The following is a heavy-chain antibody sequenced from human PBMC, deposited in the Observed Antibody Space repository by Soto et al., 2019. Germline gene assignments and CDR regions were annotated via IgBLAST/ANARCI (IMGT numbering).Heavy chain of an antibody. Sequence: SETLSLTCAVSGGSMRSYSYYWGWIRQPPGKGLEWIGSVYYSGSTYYNPSLQSRVTVSVDASKNQFSLQLSSVTAADTAIYYCAKHGVDERRYYFDCWGQGTLVPV. V-gene: IGHV4-39*01. CDR3: AKHGVDERRYYFDC. J-gene: IGHJ4*02. D-gene: IGHD6-25*01. CDR1: GGSMRSYSYY. CDR2: VYYSGST.